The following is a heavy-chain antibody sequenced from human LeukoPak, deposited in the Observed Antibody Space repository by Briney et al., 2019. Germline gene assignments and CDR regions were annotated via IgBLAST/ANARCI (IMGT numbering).Heavy chain of an antibody. CDR1: GFNFGDYT. D-gene: IGHD2-8*01. V-gene: IGHV3-43*01. CDR3: GVSNGGFTIDY. CDR2: ISWDGSST. Sequence: GGSLRLSCGASGFNFGDYTMHWVRQAPGKGLEWVSLISWDGSSTFYADSVKGRFAISRDNSKNSLYLQMNSLRTEDTGLYYCGVSNGGFTIDYWGQGTLVTVSS. J-gene: IGHJ4*02.